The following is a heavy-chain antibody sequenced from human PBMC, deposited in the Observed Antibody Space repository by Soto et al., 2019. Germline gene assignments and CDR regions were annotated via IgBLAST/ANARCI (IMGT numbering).Heavy chain of an antibody. CDR1: GFTFSSYA. CDR2: ISYDGSNK. J-gene: IGHJ6*02. D-gene: IGHD2-21*02. CDR3: ARAPSMVVTAMSDYYYYGMDV. V-gene: IGHV3-30-3*01. Sequence: GGSLRLSCAASGFTFSSYAMHWVRQAPGKGLEWVAVISYDGSNKYYADSVKGRFTISRDNSKNTLYLQMNSLRAEDTAVYYCARAPSMVVTAMSDYYYYGMDVWGQGTTVTVSS.